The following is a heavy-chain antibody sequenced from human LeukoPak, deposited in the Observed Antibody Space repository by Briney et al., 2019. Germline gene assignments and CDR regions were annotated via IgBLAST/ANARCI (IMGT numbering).Heavy chain of an antibody. D-gene: IGHD3-22*01. Sequence: GGSLRLSCAASGFTFSSYWMSWVRQAPGKGLEWVSAISGSGGSTYYADSVKGRFTISRDNSKNTLYLQMNSLRAEDTAVYYCAKGYYYDSSGYFSSRNYFDYWGQGTLATVSS. CDR1: GFTFSSYW. CDR3: AKGYYYDSSGYFSSRNYFDY. J-gene: IGHJ4*02. CDR2: ISGSGGST. V-gene: IGHV3-23*01.